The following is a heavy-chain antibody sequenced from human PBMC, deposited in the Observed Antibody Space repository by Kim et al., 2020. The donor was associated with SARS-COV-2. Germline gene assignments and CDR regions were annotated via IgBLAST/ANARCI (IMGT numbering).Heavy chain of an antibody. V-gene: IGHV1-3*01. J-gene: IGHJ4*02. CDR2: VNAANDQT. CDR3: ARDMNPTVYDY. Sequence: ASVKVSCKASGYTFKTYPIHWLRQAPGQRLEWMGWVNAANDQTMYSQKFQGRVTISRDTSANTAYMELNSLTTEDMAFYYCARDMNPTVYDYWGQGTLVT. D-gene: IGHD4-4*01. CDR1: GYTFKTYP.